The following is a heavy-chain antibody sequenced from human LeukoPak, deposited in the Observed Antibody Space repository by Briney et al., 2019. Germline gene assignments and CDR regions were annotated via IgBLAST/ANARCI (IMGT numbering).Heavy chain of an antibody. J-gene: IGHJ6*02. Sequence: PGGSLRLSCAASGFTFSNAWMSWVRQAPGKGLEWVGRIKSKTDGGTTDYAAPVKGRFTISRDDSKNTLYLQMNSLKTEDTAVYYCTTAVRITMVRGTALAHYYYYGMDVWGQGTTVTVSS. CDR3: TTAVRITMVRGTALAHYYYYGMDV. D-gene: IGHD3-10*01. V-gene: IGHV3-15*01. CDR1: GFTFSNAW. CDR2: IKSKTDGGTT.